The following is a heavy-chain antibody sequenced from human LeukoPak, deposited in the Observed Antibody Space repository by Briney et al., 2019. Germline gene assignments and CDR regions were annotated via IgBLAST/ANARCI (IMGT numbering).Heavy chain of an antibody. CDR1: GGSISSGGYY. J-gene: IGHJ4*02. CDR3: ARLPDVEMATIREVNY. D-gene: IGHD5-24*01. CDR2: IYYSGST. V-gene: IGHV4-31*03. Sequence: PSQTLSLTCTVSGGSISSGGYYWSWIRQHPGKGLEWIGYIYYSGSTYYNPSLKSRVTISVDTSKNQFSLKLSSVTAADTAVYYCARLPDVEMATIREVNYWGQGTLVTVSS.